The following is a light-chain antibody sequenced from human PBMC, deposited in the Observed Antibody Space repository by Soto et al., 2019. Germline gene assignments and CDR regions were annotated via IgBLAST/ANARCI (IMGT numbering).Light chain of an antibody. J-gene: IGLJ1*01. Sequence: QSVLTQPPSASGTPGQRVTISCSGSSSNIGSNYVYWYQQLPGTAPKLLIYKNNQRPSGVPDRFSGCKSGTSASLAISGLRSEDEADYHCATWDDRLTGHYVFGTGTKLTVL. V-gene: IGLV1-47*01. CDR2: KNN. CDR1: SSNIGSNY. CDR3: ATWDDRLTGHYV.